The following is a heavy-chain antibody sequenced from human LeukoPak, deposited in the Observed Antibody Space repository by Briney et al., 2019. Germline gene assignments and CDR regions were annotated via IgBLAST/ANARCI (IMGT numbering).Heavy chain of an antibody. J-gene: IGHJ4*02. D-gene: IGHD3-16*01. CDR1: GYTFTHQW. V-gene: IGHV5-51*01. CDR3: ARHSDVVGAI. Sequence: GESLKISCEASGYTFTHQWIGWVRQMPGTGLEWVEISYPRDSDTIYSPSFHGHVTISADTSINTAYLEWRSLEASDTAMYYCARHSDVVGAIWGQGTQVTVSS. CDR2: SYPRDSDT.